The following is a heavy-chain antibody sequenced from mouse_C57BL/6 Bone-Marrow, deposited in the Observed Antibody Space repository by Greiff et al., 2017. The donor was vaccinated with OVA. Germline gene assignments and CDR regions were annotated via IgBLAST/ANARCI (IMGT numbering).Heavy chain of an antibody. V-gene: IGHV1-81*01. CDR1: GYTFTSYG. CDR3: ARRKGDGSSDGYAMDY. J-gene: IGHJ4*01. Sequence: QVQLQQSGAELARPGASVKLSCKASGYTFTSYGISWVKQRTGQGLEWIGEIYPRSGNTYYNEKFKGKATLTADKSSSTAYMELRSLTSEDSAVYFCARRKGDGSSDGYAMDYWGQGTSVTVSS. D-gene: IGHD1-1*01. CDR2: IYPRSGNT.